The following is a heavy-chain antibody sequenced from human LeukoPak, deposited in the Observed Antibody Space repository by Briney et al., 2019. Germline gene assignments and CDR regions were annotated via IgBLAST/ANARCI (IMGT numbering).Heavy chain of an antibody. V-gene: IGHV4-30-4*08. Sequence: SQTLSLTCTVSGGSISSGDYSWSWVRQPPGKGLGWIGYMYYSGSTYYNPSLKSRVTISAGTSKNQFYLKLSSVTAADTAVYYCARGRVGATYYWGQGTLVTVSS. CDR3: ARGRVGATYY. D-gene: IGHD1-26*01. CDR1: GGSISSGDYS. CDR2: MYYSGST. J-gene: IGHJ4*02.